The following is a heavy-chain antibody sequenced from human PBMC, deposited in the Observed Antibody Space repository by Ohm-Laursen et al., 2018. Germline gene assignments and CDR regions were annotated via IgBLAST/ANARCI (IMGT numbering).Heavy chain of an antibody. D-gene: IGHD4-17*01. CDR1: GGTFSSYA. V-gene: IGHV1-69*04. Sequence: SVKVSCKASGGTFSSYAISWVRQAPGQGLEWMGRIIPILGIANYAQKFQGRVTITADKSTSTAYMELSSLRSEDTAVYYCARVEVGVTRDYWGQGTLVTVSS. CDR3: ARVEVGVTRDY. CDR2: IIPILGIA. J-gene: IGHJ4*02.